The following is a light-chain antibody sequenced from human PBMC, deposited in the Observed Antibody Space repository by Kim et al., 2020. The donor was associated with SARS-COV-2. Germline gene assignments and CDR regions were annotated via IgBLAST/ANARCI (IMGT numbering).Light chain of an antibody. Sequence: SYELTQPPSVSVSPGQTATITCSGDILGNEYASWYQQKPGQSPMLIIFQDKKRPSGIPERFSGSSSGNTATLTISGTQAMDEADYYCLAWDTNSYVFGSGTKVTVL. J-gene: IGLJ1*01. V-gene: IGLV3-1*01. CDR3: LAWDTNSYV. CDR2: QDK. CDR1: ILGNEY.